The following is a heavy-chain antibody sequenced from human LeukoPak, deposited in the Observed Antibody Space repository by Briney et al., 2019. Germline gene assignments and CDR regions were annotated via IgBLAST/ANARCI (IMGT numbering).Heavy chain of an antibody. CDR2: ILHIGVT. J-gene: IGHJ3*01. V-gene: IGHV4-4*02. Sequence: SGTLSLTCAVSGGSISSDHWWSWVRQPPGKSLEWIGEILHIGVTNYKPSLKSRVSMSVDKSRHQFSLNLRSMTAADTAVYFCARGGRSAFDVWGPGTKVIVSS. CDR1: GGSISSDHW. CDR3: ARGGRSAFDV.